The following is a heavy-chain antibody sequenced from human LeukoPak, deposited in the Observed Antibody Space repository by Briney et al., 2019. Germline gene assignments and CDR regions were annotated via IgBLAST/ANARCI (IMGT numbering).Heavy chain of an antibody. CDR3: ARDGDYYGSGNFGC. D-gene: IGHD3-10*01. Sequence: ASVKVSCKASGYTFTSYDINWVRQAPGQGLEWMGWMNPNSGNTGYAQKFQGRVTITRDTSISTAYMELSSLRSEDTAIYYCARDGDYYGSGNFGCWGQGTLVTVSS. J-gene: IGHJ4*02. CDR2: MNPNSGNT. V-gene: IGHV1-8*03. CDR1: GYTFTSYD.